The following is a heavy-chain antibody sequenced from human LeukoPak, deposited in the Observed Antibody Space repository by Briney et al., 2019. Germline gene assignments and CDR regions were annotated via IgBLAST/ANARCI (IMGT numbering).Heavy chain of an antibody. Sequence: SETLSLTCAVNGGSFRGYFWSWIRKPSGRGLVWTGEINHSGSTNYNPSFKSRVTISVDTSKNQFSLKLSSVTAADTAVYSCARDRAAGSDWLDPWGQGTLVTVSS. CDR3: ARDRAAGSDWLDP. CDR2: INHSGST. J-gene: IGHJ5*02. V-gene: IGHV4-34*01. CDR1: GGSFRGYF. D-gene: IGHD3-10*01.